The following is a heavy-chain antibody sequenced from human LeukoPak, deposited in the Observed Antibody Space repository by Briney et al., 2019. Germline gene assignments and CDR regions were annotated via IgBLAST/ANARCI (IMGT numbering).Heavy chain of an antibody. CDR1: GFTFSSYA. CDR3: AKDALSPYGSGSSIGDP. Sequence: GGSLRLSCAASGFTFSSYAMSWVRQAPGKGLEWVSAISGSGDSTYYADSVKGRFTISRDNSKNTLYLQMNSLRAEDTAVYYCAKDALSPYGSGSSIGDPWGQGTLVTVSS. CDR2: ISGSGDST. V-gene: IGHV3-23*01. J-gene: IGHJ5*02. D-gene: IGHD3-10*01.